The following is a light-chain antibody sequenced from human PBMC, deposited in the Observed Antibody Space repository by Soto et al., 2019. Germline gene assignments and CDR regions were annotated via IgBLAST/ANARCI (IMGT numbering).Light chain of an antibody. CDR1: QSISGF. CDR3: QQVKSYPLT. CDR2: AAS. J-gene: IGKJ4*01. Sequence: DIQMTQSPSSLSASVGDRVTITCRASQSISGFLTWYQQLPGKAPKLLIYAASSLQTGVPSRFSGRKSGTQFTLTIDSLQPEDFATYYCQQVKSYPLTFGGGAKVDIK. V-gene: IGKV1-9*01.